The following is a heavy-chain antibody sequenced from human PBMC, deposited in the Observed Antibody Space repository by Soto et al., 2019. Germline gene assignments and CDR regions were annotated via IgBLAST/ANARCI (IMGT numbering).Heavy chain of an antibody. CDR2: FIPIFGTA. CDR1: GGTFSSYA. Sequence: SVKVSCKASGGTFSSYAISWVRQAPGQGLEWMGWFIPIFGTANYAQKFQGRVTITADKSTSTAYMERSSLRSEDTAVYYCARAYGSGSYYRAQSYYYYGMDVWGQGTTVIVSS. J-gene: IGHJ6*02. D-gene: IGHD3-10*01. CDR3: ARAYGSGSYYRAQSYYYYGMDV. V-gene: IGHV1-69*06.